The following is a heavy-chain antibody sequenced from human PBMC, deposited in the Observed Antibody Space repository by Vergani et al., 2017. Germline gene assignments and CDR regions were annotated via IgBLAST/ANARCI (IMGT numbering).Heavy chain of an antibody. CDR3: ARGYCSGGSCYISYYYYYMDV. CDR2: INPSGGST. D-gene: IGHD2-15*01. J-gene: IGHJ6*03. V-gene: IGHV1-46*03. CDR1: GYTFTSYY. Sequence: QVQLVQSGAEVKKPGASVKVSCKASGYTFTSYYMHWVRQAPXQGLEWMGIINPSGGSTSYAQKFQGRVTMTRDTSTSTVDMELSSLRSEDTAVYYCARGYCSGGSCYISYYYYYMDVWGKGTTVTVSS.